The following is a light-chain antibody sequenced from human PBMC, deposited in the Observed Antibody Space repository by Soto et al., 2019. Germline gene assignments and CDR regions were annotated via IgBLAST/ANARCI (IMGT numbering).Light chain of an antibody. Sequence: QSVLTQPPSVSAAPGQKVTISCSGSSSNIGNNYVSWYQQLPGTAPKLLIYDNNKRPSGIPDRFSGSKSGTSATLGITGLQTGDEADYYCGTWDSILSAYVFGTGTKVTVL. V-gene: IGLV1-51*01. CDR3: GTWDSILSAYV. CDR1: SSNIGNNY. CDR2: DNN. J-gene: IGLJ1*01.